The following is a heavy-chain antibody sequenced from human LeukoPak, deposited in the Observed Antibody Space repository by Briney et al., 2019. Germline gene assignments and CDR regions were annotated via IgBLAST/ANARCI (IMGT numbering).Heavy chain of an antibody. D-gene: IGHD3-10*02. Sequence: PSETLSLTCTVSGGSISSSSYYWGWIRQPPGKGLEWIGSIYYSGSTYYNPSLKSRATISVDTSKNQFSLKLSSVTAADTAVYYCAREGSVLEYFQHWGQGTLVTVSS. CDR3: AREGSVLEYFQH. J-gene: IGHJ1*01. CDR2: IYYSGST. CDR1: GGSISSSSYY. V-gene: IGHV4-39*07.